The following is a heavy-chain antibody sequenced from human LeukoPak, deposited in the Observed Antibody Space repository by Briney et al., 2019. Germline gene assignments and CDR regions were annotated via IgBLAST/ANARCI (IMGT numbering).Heavy chain of an antibody. D-gene: IGHD3-10*01. CDR3: AKFFLPYLAGGTGSR. Sequence: GGPLSLPCAAFEFSFISYALGGVGQAPGLRLEGVSSISGSGEITYYADSLEGRFTISRDNSKNTLYLQMNSLRAEDTALYYCAKFFLPYLAGGTGSRWGQGTLVTVSS. CDR1: EFSFISYA. V-gene: IGHV3-23*01. J-gene: IGHJ4*02. CDR2: ISGSGEIT.